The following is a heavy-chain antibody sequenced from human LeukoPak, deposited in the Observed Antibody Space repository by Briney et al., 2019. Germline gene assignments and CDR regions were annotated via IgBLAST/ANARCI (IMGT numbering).Heavy chain of an antibody. CDR2: ISAYNGNT. CDR3: AREGEMATIYFDY. J-gene: IGHJ4*02. CDR1: GYTFTSYG. Sequence: ASVKVSCKASGYTFTSYGISWVRQAPGQGLEWMGWISAYNGNTNYAQKFQGRVTITADKSTSTAYMELSSLRSEDTAVYYCAREGEMATIYFDYWGQGTLVTVSS. V-gene: IGHV1-18*01. D-gene: IGHD5-24*01.